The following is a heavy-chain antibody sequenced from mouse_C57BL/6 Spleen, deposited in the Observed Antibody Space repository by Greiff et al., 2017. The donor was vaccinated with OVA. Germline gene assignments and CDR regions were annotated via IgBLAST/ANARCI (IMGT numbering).Heavy chain of an antibody. D-gene: IGHD2-1*01. CDR1: GYTFTSYW. CDR3: ARGDGNYRGYFDY. CDR2: IDPSDSYT. Sequence: QVQLKQPGAELVMPGASVKLSCKASGYTFTSYWMHWVKQRPGQGLEWIGEIDPSDSYTNYNQKFKGKSTLTVDKSSSTAYMQLSSLTSEDSAVYYCARGDGNYRGYFDYWGQGTTLTVSS. V-gene: IGHV1-69*01. J-gene: IGHJ2*01.